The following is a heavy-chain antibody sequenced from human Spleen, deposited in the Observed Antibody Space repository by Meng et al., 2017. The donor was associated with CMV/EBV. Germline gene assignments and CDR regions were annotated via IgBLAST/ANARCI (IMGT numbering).Heavy chain of an antibody. Sequence: GESLKISCAASGFNFDDYGMSWVRQVPGKGLEWVSGINWNGASTGYGDSVKGRFTISRDNARDFLYLRMNSLRGEDTALYYCTRGRPYPQNSDYRLPDHWGQGILVTVSS. CDR2: INWNGAST. V-gene: IGHV3-20*04. D-gene: IGHD3-10*01. CDR3: TRGRPYPQNSDYRLPDH. CDR1: GFNFDDYG. J-gene: IGHJ4*02.